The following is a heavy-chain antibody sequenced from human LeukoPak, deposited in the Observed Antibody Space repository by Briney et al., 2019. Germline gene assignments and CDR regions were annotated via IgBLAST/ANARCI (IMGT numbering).Heavy chain of an antibody. CDR3: ARGVATTLPRTWFDP. CDR1: GGTFSSYA. V-gene: IGHV1-69*04. CDR2: IIPILGIA. J-gene: IGHJ5*02. Sequence: SVKVSCKASGGTFSSYAISWVRQAPGQGLEWMGRIIPILGIANYAQKFQGRVTITADKSTSTAYMELSSLRSEDTAVYYCARGVATTLPRTWFDPWGQGTLVTVSS. D-gene: IGHD5-12*01.